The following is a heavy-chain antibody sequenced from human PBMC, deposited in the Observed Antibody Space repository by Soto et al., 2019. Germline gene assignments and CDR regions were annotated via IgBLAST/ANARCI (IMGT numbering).Heavy chain of an antibody. CDR2: IIPMFGIP. CDR3: ARSRNVAEFNDYGGNYHGFDI. CDR1: GGSVNSHA. Sequence: QVQLEQSGAEVKKAGSSVKVSCKAFGGSVNSHAISWVRQAPGQGLEWMGGIIPMFGIPTYAQKFQAGVTISAEESTSTVYLDLSSLRSEDTAVYYCARSRNVAEFNDYGGNYHGFDIWGQGTMVTVSS. J-gene: IGHJ3*02. D-gene: IGHD4-17*01. V-gene: IGHV1-69*01.